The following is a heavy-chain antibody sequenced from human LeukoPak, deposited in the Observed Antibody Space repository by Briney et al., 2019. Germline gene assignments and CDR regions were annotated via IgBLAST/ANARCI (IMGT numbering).Heavy chain of an antibody. Sequence: PSETLSLTCAVYGGSFSGYYWSWIRQPPGKGLEWIGEINHSGSTNYNPSLKSRVTISVDTSKNQFSLKLSSVTAADTAAYYCAREYYDILTGYYTNREFGAFDIWGQGTMVTVSS. V-gene: IGHV4-34*01. D-gene: IGHD3-9*01. CDR3: AREYYDILTGYYTNREFGAFDI. CDR1: GGSFSGYY. CDR2: INHSGST. J-gene: IGHJ3*02.